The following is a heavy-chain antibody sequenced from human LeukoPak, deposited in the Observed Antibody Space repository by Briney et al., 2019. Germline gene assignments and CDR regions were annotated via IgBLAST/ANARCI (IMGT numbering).Heavy chain of an antibody. CDR1: GGSISSHY. V-gene: IGHV4-59*11. CDR3: ARINSVWYLDY. D-gene: IGHD6-19*01. J-gene: IGHJ4*02. CDR2: IYYSGTT. Sequence: SETLSLTRTVSGGSISSHYWSWIRQPPGKGLEYIGYIYYSGTTYYNPSLKSRVTISVDRSKNQFSLKLTSVTAADTAVYYCARINSVWYLDYWGQGTPVTVSS.